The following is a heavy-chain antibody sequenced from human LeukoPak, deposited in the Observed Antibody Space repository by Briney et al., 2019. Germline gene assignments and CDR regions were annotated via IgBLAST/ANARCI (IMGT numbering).Heavy chain of an antibody. CDR2: INPNSGGT. Sequence: GASVKVSCKASGYTFTGYYMHWVRQAPGQGLEWMGRINPNSGGTNYAQKFQGRVTMTRDTSISTAYMELSRLRSDDTAVYYCAREVHGSGSYYKTKGYFDYWGQGTLVTVSS. CDR1: GYTFTGYY. V-gene: IGHV1-2*06. CDR3: AREVHGSGSYYKTKGYFDY. J-gene: IGHJ4*02. D-gene: IGHD3-10*01.